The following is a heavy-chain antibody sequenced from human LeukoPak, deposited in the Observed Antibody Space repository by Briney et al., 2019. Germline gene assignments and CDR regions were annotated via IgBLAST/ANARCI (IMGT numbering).Heavy chain of an antibody. Sequence: SETLSLTCTVSGGSISSYYWSWIRQPPGKGLEWIGYIYYSGSTNYKSSLKSRVTISVDTSKNQFSLKLSSVTAADTAVYYCARGVDTSIRYYFDYWGQGTLVTVSS. CDR2: IYYSGST. V-gene: IGHV4-59*01. CDR3: ARGVDTSIRYYFDY. CDR1: GGSISSYY. D-gene: IGHD5-18*01. J-gene: IGHJ4*02.